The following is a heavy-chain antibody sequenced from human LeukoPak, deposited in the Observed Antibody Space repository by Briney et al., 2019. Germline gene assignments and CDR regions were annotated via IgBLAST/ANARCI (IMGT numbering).Heavy chain of an antibody. J-gene: IGHJ6*02. V-gene: IGHV3-33*01. D-gene: IGHD1-26*01. CDR1: GFTFSSYG. CDR3: ASPVGATTPYYYGMDV. Sequence: PGRSLRLSCAASGFTFSSYGMHWVRQAPGKGLEWVAVIWYDGSNKYYADSVKGRFTISRDNSKNTLYLQMSSLRAEDTAVYYCASPVGATTPYYYGMDVWGQGTTVTVSS. CDR2: IWYDGSNK.